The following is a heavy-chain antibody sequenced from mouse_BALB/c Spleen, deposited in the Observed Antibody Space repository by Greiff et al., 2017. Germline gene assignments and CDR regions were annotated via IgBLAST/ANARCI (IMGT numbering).Heavy chain of an antibody. CDR1: GFAFSSYD. Sequence: EVQVVESGGGLVKPGGSLKLSCAASGFAFSSYDMSWVRQTPEKRLEWVAYISSGGGSTYYPDTVKGRFTISRDNAKNTLYLQMSSLKSEDTAMYYCARQVDWYFDVWGAGTTVTVSS. CDR3: ARQVDWYFDV. CDR2: ISSGGGST. D-gene: IGHD1-1*02. V-gene: IGHV5-12-1*01. J-gene: IGHJ1*01.